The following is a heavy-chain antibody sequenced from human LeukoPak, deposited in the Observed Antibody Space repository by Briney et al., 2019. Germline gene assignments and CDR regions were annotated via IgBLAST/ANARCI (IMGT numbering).Heavy chain of an antibody. D-gene: IGHD3-22*01. Sequence: GGSLRLSCAASGFTFSSYAMHWVRQAPGKGLEYVSAISSNGGGTYYANSVKGRFTISRDNSKNTLYLQVGSLRAEDMAVYYCARSMRGAYYYDSSGSFDIWGQGTMVTVSS. CDR2: ISSNGGGT. V-gene: IGHV3-64*01. CDR3: ARSMRGAYYYDSSGSFDI. CDR1: GFTFSSYA. J-gene: IGHJ3*02.